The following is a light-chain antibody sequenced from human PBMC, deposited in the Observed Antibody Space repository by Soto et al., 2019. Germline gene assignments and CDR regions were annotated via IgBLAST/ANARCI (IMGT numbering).Light chain of an antibody. CDR2: EVS. V-gene: IGLV2-8*01. CDR3: SSFAGSPVV. Sequence: QSVLTQPASVSGSPGQSVTISCTGTSNDVGGYNYVSWYQQHPGKAPKLVIYEVSHRPSGVPDRFSGSRSGNTASLTVSGLQAEDEADYYCSSFAGSPVVFGGGTKLTVL. J-gene: IGLJ2*01. CDR1: SNDVGGYNY.